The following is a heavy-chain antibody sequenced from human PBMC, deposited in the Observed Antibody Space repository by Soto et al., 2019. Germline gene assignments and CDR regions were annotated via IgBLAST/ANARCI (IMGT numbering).Heavy chain of an antibody. CDR3: ASRWGTTFDY. Sequence: QVQLQESGPGLVKPSETLSLTCTVSGGSISSYYWSWIRQPPGKGLEWIGYIYYSGSTNYNPSLKSPVTLSVDTSKTQFSLKLSSVTAADTAVYSCASRWGTTFDYWGQGTPVTVSS. J-gene: IGHJ4*02. CDR2: IYYSGST. V-gene: IGHV4-59*08. CDR1: GGSISSYY. D-gene: IGHD3-16*01.